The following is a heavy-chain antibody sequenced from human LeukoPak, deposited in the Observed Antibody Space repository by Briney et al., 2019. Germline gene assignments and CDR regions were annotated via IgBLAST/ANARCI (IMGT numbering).Heavy chain of an antibody. D-gene: IGHD5-18*01. CDR3: AREVRQLWLLGLSYFDY. CDR1: GFTFSSYG. V-gene: IGHV3-33*01. Sequence: PGGSLRLSCAASGFTFSSYGMHWVRQAPGKGLEWVAVIWYDGSNKYYADSVKGRFTISRDNSKNTLYLQMNSLRAEDTAVYYCAREVRQLWLLGLSYFDYWGQGTLVTVSS. J-gene: IGHJ4*02. CDR2: IWYDGSNK.